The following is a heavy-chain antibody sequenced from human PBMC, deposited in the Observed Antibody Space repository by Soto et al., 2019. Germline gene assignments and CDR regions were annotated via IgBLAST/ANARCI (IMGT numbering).Heavy chain of an antibody. Sequence: GGSLRLSCAASGFTFSSYWMSWVRQAPGKGLEWVANIKQDGSEKYYVDSVKGRFTISRDNAKNSLYLQMNSLRAEDTAVYYCARVRGRRDWSDPLTYYYYGMDVWGQGTTVTVSS. CDR3: ARVRGRRDWSDPLTYYYYGMDV. CDR1: GFTFSSYW. V-gene: IGHV3-7*03. D-gene: IGHD3-9*01. CDR2: IKQDGSEK. J-gene: IGHJ6*02.